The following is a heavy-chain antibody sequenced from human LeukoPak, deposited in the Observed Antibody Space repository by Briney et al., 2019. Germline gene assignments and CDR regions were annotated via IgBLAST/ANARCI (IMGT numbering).Heavy chain of an antibody. V-gene: IGHV4-59*01. CDR1: GGSISSYY. D-gene: IGHD1-7*01. CDR3: ARSTPSTNRNYPPLFSFDS. J-gene: IGHJ4*02. Sequence: SSETLSLTCTVSGGSISSYYWSWIRQPPGKGLEWIGYIYYSGSTNYNPSLKSRVTISVDTSKNQFSLKLSSVTAADTAVYFCARSTPSTNRNYPPLFSFDSWGQGILVTVSS. CDR2: IYYSGST.